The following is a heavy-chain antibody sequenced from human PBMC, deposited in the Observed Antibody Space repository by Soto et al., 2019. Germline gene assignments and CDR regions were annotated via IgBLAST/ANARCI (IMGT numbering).Heavy chain of an antibody. Sequence: GGSLRLSCAASGFTFSSYAMSWVRQAPGKGLEWVSAISGSGGSTYYADSVKGRFTISRDNSKNTLYLQMNSLRAEDTAVYYCAKDHEGGELYYYYGMDVWGQGTTVTVSS. CDR2: ISGSGGST. V-gene: IGHV3-23*01. CDR1: GFTFSSYA. CDR3: AKDHEGGELYYYYGMDV. D-gene: IGHD1-26*01. J-gene: IGHJ6*02.